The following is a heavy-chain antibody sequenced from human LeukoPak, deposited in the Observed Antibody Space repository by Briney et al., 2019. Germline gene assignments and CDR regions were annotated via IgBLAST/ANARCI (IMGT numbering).Heavy chain of an antibody. D-gene: IGHD3-22*01. J-gene: IGHJ4*02. CDR3: AKAGYDSSGFDY. V-gene: IGHV3-30-3*01. CDR2: ISYDGSNK. CDR1: GFTFSSYA. Sequence: GGSLRLSCAAPGFTFSSYAMHWVRQAPGKGLEWVAVISYDGSNKYYADSVKGRFTISRDNSKNTLYLQMDSLRAEDTAAYYCAKAGYDSSGFDYWGQGTLVTVSS.